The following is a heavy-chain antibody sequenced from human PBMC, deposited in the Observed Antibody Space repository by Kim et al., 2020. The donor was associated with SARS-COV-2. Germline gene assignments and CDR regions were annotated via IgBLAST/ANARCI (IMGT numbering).Heavy chain of an antibody. CDR2: INAGNGNT. J-gene: IGHJ4*02. CDR1: GYTFTSYA. V-gene: IGHV1-3*01. D-gene: IGHD4-17*01. Sequence: ASVKVSCKASGYTFTSYAMHWVRQAPGQRLEWMGWINAGNGNTKYSQKFQGRVTITRDTSASTAYMELSSLRSEDTAVYYCAREGPDYGDYENYFDYWGQGTLVTVSS. CDR3: AREGPDYGDYENYFDY.